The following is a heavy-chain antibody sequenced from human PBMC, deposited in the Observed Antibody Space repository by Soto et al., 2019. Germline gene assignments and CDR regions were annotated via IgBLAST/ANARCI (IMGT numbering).Heavy chain of an antibody. J-gene: IGHJ4*02. CDR1: GGSISSGGYY. D-gene: IGHD5-12*01. CDR2: INYIGSA. Sequence: SETLSLTCTVSGGSISSGGYYWSWIRQHPGKGLEWIGYINYIGSAYYHPSLKSRVTISVDTSRNQFSLKLTSVTAADTAVYYCARAPLGPRWLQFGFDYWGQGTLVTVSS. V-gene: IGHV4-31*03. CDR3: ARAPLGPRWLQFGFDY.